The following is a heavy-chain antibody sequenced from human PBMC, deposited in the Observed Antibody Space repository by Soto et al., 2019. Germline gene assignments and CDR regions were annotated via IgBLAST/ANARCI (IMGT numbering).Heavy chain of an antibody. D-gene: IGHD2-15*01. CDR2: INHSGST. CDR3: ARGSGVVVVAAIGWFDP. J-gene: IGHJ5*02. Sequence: QVQLQQWGAGLLKPLETLSLTCAVYGGSFSGYYWSWIRQPPGKGLEWIGEINHSGSTNYNPSLKSRVTISVDTSKNQFSLKLSSVTAADTAVYYCARGSGVVVVAAIGWFDPWGQGTLVTVSS. CDR1: GGSFSGYY. V-gene: IGHV4-34*01.